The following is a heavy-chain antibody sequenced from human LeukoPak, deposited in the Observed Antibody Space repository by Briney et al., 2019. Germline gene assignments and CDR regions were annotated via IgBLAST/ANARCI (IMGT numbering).Heavy chain of an antibody. CDR2: INHSGST. CDR3: ARTGLRGARTFDY. V-gene: IGHV4-34*01. J-gene: IGHJ4*02. CDR1: GGSFSGYY. Sequence: PSETLSLTCAVYGGSFSGYYWSWIRQPPGKGLEWIGEINHSGSTNYNPSLKSRGTISVDTSKNQFSLKLSSVTAADTAVYYCARTGLRGARTFDYWGQGTLVTVSS. D-gene: IGHD3-10*01.